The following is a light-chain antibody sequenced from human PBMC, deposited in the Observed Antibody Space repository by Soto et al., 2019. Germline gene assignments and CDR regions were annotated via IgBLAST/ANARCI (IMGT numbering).Light chain of an antibody. CDR3: QHYNSYSEA. CDR2: KAS. J-gene: IGKJ1*01. Sequence: DIQMTQSPSTLSGSVGDRVTITCRASQTISSWLAWYQQKPGKAPKLLIYKASTLKSGVPSRFGGSGSGTEFTLTISGLQPDDFATYYGQHYNSYSEAFGQGTKVELK. V-gene: IGKV1-5*03. CDR1: QTISSW.